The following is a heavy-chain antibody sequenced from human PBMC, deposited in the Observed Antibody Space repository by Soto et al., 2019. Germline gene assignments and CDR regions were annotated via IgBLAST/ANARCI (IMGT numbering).Heavy chain of an antibody. Sequence: EVQLVESGGGLVQPGGSLRLSCAASGLTFSTYSMNWVRQAPGKGLEWVSYISSSSSAIYYADSVRGRFTISRDNAKNSLYLQMNSLRDEDTAVYYCASYILTGCYRVDYWGQGTLVTVSS. CDR2: ISSSSSAI. CDR3: ASYILTGCYRVDY. V-gene: IGHV3-48*02. CDR1: GLTFSTYS. D-gene: IGHD3-9*01. J-gene: IGHJ4*02.